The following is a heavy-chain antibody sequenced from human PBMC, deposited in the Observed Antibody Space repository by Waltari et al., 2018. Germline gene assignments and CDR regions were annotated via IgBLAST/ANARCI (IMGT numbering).Heavy chain of an antibody. CDR3: AKGLGGFWSGPSCPIFDY. CDR1: GFTFSSYA. D-gene: IGHD3-3*01. V-gene: IGHV3-23*01. CDR2: ISGSGGST. Sequence: EVQLLESGGGLVQPGGSLRLSCAASGFTFSSYAMSWVRQAPGKGLEWVVAISGSGGSTYYADSVKGRFTISGDNSKNTLYLQMNSLRAEYTAVYYWAKGLGGFWSGPSCPIFDYWGQGTLVTVSS. J-gene: IGHJ4*02.